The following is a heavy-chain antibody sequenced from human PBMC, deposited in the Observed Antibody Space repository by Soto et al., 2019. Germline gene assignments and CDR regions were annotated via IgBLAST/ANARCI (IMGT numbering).Heavy chain of an antibody. CDR2: IGTDSATI. V-gene: IGHV3-48*01. D-gene: IGHD6-13*01. Sequence: GGSLRLSCAASGFPFSSFSMNWVRQAPGKGLEWVSYIGTDSATIHYADSVKGRFTISRDNAKNSLYLQMNSLRAEDTALYYCARTPVGTNNWFDPWGQGTLVTVSS. CDR3: ARTPVGTNNWFDP. CDR1: GFPFSSFS. J-gene: IGHJ5*02.